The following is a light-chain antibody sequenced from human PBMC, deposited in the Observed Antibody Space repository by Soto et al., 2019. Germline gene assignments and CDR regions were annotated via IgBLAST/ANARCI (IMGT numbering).Light chain of an antibody. Sequence: EIVLTQSPGTLSLSPGERATLSCRASQSVSSSYLAWYQQKPGQAPRLLIYGASSRATGIPDRSSGSGSRTDFTLTISRLEPENFAVYYCQQYGSSPPEITFGQGTRLEIK. CDR1: QSVSSSY. CDR2: GAS. J-gene: IGKJ5*01. CDR3: QQYGSSPPEIT. V-gene: IGKV3-20*01.